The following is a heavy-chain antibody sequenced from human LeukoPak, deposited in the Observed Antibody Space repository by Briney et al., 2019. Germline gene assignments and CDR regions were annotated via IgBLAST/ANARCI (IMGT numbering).Heavy chain of an antibody. CDR3: ARDQSAAAGTGFDP. V-gene: IGHV1-18*01. J-gene: IGHJ5*02. D-gene: IGHD6-13*01. CDR1: GYTFTSYG. CDR2: ISAYNGNT. Sequence: ASVKVSCKASGYTFTSYGISWVRQAPGQGLEGVGWISAYNGNTNYAQKLQGRVTMTTDTSTSTAYMELRSLRSDDTAVYYCARDQSAAAGTGFDPWGQGTLVTVSS.